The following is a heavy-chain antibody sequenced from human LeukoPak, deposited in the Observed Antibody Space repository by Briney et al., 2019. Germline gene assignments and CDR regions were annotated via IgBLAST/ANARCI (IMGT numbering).Heavy chain of an antibody. V-gene: IGHV4-31*03. CDR1: GGSISSGGYY. Sequence: SETLSLTCTVSGGSISSGGYYRSWIRQHPGKGLEWIGYIYYSGSTYYNPSPKSRVTISVDTSKNQFSLKLSSVTAADTAVYYCARHSPYSSSVGDFDYWGQGTLVTVSS. J-gene: IGHJ4*02. CDR2: IYYSGST. CDR3: ARHSPYSSSVGDFDY. D-gene: IGHD6-13*01.